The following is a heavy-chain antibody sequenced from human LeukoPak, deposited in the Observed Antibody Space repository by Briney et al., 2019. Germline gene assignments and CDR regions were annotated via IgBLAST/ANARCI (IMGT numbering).Heavy chain of an antibody. CDR2: IYYSGST. CDR1: GGSISSSSYY. J-gene: IGHJ4*02. D-gene: IGHD6-19*01. V-gene: IGHV4-61*01. CDR3: ARSSGWYQYYFDY. Sequence: SETLSLTCTVSGGSISSSSYYWSWIRQPPGKGLEWIGYIYYSGSTNYNPSLKSRVTISVDTSKNQFSLKLSSVTAADTAVYYCARSSGWYQYYFDYWGQGTLVTVSS.